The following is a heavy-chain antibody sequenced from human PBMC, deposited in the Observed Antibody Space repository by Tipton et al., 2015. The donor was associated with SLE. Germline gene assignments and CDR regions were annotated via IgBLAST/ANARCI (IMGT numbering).Heavy chain of an antibody. CDR1: RFTFSSYG. Sequence: SLRLSCAASRFTFSSYGRHWVRQAPGKGLEWGAVIWYDGSNEDYADSVKGRFTISRDNSKNTLYLQMNSLRAEDTAVYYCARPFCGGDCQLMAFDIWGQGTKVTVSS. D-gene: IGHD2-21*01. V-gene: IGHV3-33*01. CDR2: IWYDGSNE. CDR3: ARPFCGGDCQLMAFDI. J-gene: IGHJ3*02.